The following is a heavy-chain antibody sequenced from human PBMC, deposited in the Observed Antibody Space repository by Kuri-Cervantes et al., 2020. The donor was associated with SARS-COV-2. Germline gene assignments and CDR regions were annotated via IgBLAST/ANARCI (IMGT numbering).Heavy chain of an antibody. J-gene: IGHJ6*03. CDR1: GFTFSSYA. CDR3: ARPPYYYYYMDV. Sequence: GGSLRLSCAASGFTFSSYAMSWVRQAPGKGLEWVSAISGSGGSTYYADSVKGRFTISRDIAKNSLYLHMNTLSAEDTAVYYCARPPYYYYYMDVWGKGTTVTVSS. CDR2: ISGSGGST. V-gene: IGHV3-23*01.